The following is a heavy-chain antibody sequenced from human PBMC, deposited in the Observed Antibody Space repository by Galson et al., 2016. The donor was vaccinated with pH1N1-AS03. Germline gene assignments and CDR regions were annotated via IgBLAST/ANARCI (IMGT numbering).Heavy chain of an antibody. J-gene: IGHJ4*02. CDR3: VRNDVGSIDY. Sequence: LRLSCAASGFNFNGYYMSWLRQAPGKGLEWISYITDSGTTVDYADSVKGRFTISRDNAKNSLYLHMNSLRVEDTAVYFCVRNDVGSIDYWGRGILVTVSS. D-gene: IGHD1-1*01. CDR1: GFNFNGYY. CDR2: ITDSGTTV. V-gene: IGHV3-11*01.